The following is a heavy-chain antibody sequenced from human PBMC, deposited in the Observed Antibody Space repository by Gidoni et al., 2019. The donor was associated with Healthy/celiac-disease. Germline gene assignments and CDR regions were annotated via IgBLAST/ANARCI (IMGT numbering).Heavy chain of an antibody. J-gene: IGHJ4*02. D-gene: IGHD3-10*01. CDR3: ARRMELLWFGELFNYFDY. CDR2: IYPGDSDT. Sequence: EVQLVQSGAEVKQPGESLKISCKGSGYSFTSYGIGWVRQMPGKGLEWMGIIYPGDSDTRYSPSFQGQVTISADKSISTAYLQWSILKASDTAMYYCARRMELLWFGELFNYFDYWVQGTLVTVSS. V-gene: IGHV5-51*01. CDR1: GYSFTSYG.